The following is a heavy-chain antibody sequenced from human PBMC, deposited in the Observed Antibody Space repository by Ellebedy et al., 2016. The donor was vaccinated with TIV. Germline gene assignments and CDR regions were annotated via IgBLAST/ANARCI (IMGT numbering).Heavy chain of an antibody. CDR1: GGSFSGYY. Sequence: SETLSLXCAVYGGSFSGYYWSWIRQPPGKGLEWIGEINHSGSTNYNPSLKSRVTISVDTSKNQFSLKLSSVTASDTAVYYCARQEGTGDWGQGTLVTVSS. CDR2: INHSGST. V-gene: IGHV4-34*01. J-gene: IGHJ4*02. D-gene: IGHD1-1*01. CDR3: ARQEGTGD.